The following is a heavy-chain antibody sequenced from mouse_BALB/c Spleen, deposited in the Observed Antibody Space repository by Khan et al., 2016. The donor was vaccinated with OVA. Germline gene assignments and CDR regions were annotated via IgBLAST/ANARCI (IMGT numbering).Heavy chain of an antibody. CDR3: ARLAYYYDSEGFAY. J-gene: IGHJ3*01. V-gene: IGHV5-6*01. CDR2: VRTGGGYT. CDR1: GFTFSTYG. D-gene: IGHD1-1*01. Sequence: EVKLVESGGDLVKPGGSLKLSCAASGFTFSTYGMSWVRQTPDKRLEWVATVRTGGGYTYYPDSVKGRFTISRDNAKNTLYLQMSSLKSEETAMFYCARLAYYYDSEGFAYWGQGTLVTVSA.